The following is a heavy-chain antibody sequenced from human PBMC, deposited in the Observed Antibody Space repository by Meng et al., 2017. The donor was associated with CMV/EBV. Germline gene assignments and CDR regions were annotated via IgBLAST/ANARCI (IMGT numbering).Heavy chain of an antibody. CDR3: ARDSRLWSNYYYYGMDV. CDR2: ISSSSSTI. V-gene: IGHV3-48*04. J-gene: IGHJ6*02. CDR1: GFTFSSYN. Sequence: GESLKISCAASGFTFSSYNMNWVRQAPGKGLEWVSYISSSSSTIYYADSVKGRFTISRDNAKNSLYLQMNSLRAEDTAVYYCARDSRLWSNYYYYGMDVWGQGTTVTVSS. D-gene: IGHD4/OR15-4a*01.